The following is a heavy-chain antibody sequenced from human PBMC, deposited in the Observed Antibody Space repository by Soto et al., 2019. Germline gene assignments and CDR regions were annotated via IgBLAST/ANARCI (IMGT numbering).Heavy chain of an antibody. V-gene: IGHV4-61*01. CDR1: GGSVSSGSYY. CDR3: ATGPSSRPGAAMTGAYYFDY. J-gene: IGHJ4*02. Sequence: KPSETLSLTCTVSGGSVSSGSYYWSWIRQPPGKGLEWIGYIYYSGSTNYNPSLKSRVTISVDTSKNQFSLKLSSVTAADTAVYYCATGPSSRPGAAMTGAYYFDYWGQGTLVTVSS. D-gene: IGHD2-2*01. CDR2: IYYSGST.